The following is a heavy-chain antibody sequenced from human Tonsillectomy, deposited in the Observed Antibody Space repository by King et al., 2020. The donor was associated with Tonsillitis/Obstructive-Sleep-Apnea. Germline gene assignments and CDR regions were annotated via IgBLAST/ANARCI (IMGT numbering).Heavy chain of an antibody. Sequence: QLVQSGAEVKKPGESLKISCKGSGYSFISYWIGWVRQMPGKGLEGMGSIYPGDSNTRYNTPFQGQVTISADKSISTAYLQWSSLKASDTAMYYCARPRSPLEWFDYWGQGTLVTVSS. CDR3: ARPRSPLEWFDY. J-gene: IGHJ4*02. D-gene: IGHD3-3*01. CDR1: GYSFISYW. V-gene: IGHV5-51*01. CDR2: IYPGDSNT.